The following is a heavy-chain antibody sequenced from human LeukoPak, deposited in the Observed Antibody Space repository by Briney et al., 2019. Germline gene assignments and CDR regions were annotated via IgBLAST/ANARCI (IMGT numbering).Heavy chain of an antibody. CDR3: AMWRRGRYYDISRYNYFDY. Sequence: PSETLSLTCTVSGGSIRSHDWGWIRQPPGKGLEWIGYIYDSGSTTYNPSLKSRVAILVDTSKDQVSLKLSSVTAADTAVYYCAMWRRGRYYDISRYNYFDYWGQGTLVSVSS. D-gene: IGHD3-22*01. CDR1: GGSIRSHD. CDR2: IYDSGST. J-gene: IGHJ4*02. V-gene: IGHV4-59*11.